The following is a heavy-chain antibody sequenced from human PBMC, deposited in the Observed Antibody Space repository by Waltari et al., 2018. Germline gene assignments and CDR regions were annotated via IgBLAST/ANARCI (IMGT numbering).Heavy chain of an antibody. D-gene: IGHD4-17*01. V-gene: IGHV4-39*01. CDR2: IDNSGRT. J-gene: IGHJ5*02. CDR3: ARHDHSDHGDPNWFDP. Sequence: QLQLHESGPGLVTPSATLSLPFTVSVYSIITRIYFWCWIRPPPGKGLEWIGSIDNSGRTHYNPALRSRVTISVDTPKNQFSLMLTSVTAADTAIYYCARHDHSDHGDPNWFDPWGQGTLVTVSS. CDR1: VYSIITRIYF.